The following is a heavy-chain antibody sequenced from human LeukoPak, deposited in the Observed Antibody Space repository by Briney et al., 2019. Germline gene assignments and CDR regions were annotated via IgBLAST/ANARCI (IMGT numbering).Heavy chain of an antibody. J-gene: IGHJ4*02. V-gene: IGHV3-23*01. Sequence: GGSLRLSCAGSGFTFSSYAMSWVRQAPGKRLEWVSGITGGGGSTYYADSVKGRFTISRDNSKNTLYLQMNSLRAEDTAVYYCAKDLLPYCGGDCKTTVDYWGQGTLVTVSS. CDR3: AKDLLPYCGGDCKTTVDY. D-gene: IGHD2-21*02. CDR2: ITGGGGST. CDR1: GFTFSSYA.